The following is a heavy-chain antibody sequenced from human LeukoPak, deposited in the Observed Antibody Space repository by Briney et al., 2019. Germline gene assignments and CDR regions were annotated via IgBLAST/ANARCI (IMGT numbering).Heavy chain of an antibody. D-gene: IGHD3-10*01. V-gene: IGHV4-4*07. J-gene: IGHJ4*02. CDR1: GGSISRSY. CDR2: IHTSEIT. CDR3: AKGAPLYGSGNYFFDC. Sequence: SSETLSLTCTVSGGSISRSYWSWLRQPAGRGLEWLGRIHTSEITNYSPSLKSRVTMSVDTSKNQFPLHLISVTAADTPVYYCAKGAPLYGSGNYFFDCWGQGTLVTVSS.